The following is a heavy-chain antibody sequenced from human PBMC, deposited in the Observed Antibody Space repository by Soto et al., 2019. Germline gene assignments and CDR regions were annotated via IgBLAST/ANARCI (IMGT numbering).Heavy chain of an antibody. V-gene: IGHV4-4*02. Sequence: SETLSLTCAVSGGSISSSNWWSWVRQPTGKGLEWIGEIYHSGSTNYNPSLKSRDTISVDKSKNQFSLKLSSVTAADTVVYYCASPKIAFYNWFDPWGQGTLVTVSS. CDR1: GGSISSSNW. CDR3: ASPKIAFYNWFDP. CDR2: IYHSGST. D-gene: IGHD3-3*02. J-gene: IGHJ5*02.